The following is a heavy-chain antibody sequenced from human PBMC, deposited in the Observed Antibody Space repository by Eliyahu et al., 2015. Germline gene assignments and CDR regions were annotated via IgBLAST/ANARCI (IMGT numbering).Heavy chain of an antibody. J-gene: IGHJ4*02. Sequence: EVQLVESGGGLIQPGGSLRLSCAASGFTVSSSYMTWVRQAPGKGLEWVSFIYGGGTTNYADSVKGRFTISRDNSKNTVNLQMNSLRAEDTAVYYCTKDGEERAAAVWGQGTLVTVSS. D-gene: IGHD6-13*01. CDR3: TKDGEERAAAV. V-gene: IGHV3-53*01. CDR2: IYGGGTT. CDR1: GFTVSSSY.